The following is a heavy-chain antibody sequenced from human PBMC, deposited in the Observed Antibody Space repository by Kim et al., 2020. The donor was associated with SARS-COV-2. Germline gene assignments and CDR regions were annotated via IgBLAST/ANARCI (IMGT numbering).Heavy chain of an antibody. Sequence: ASVKVSCKASGYTFTSYAMNWVRQAPGQGLEWMGWINTNTGNPTYAQGFTGRFVFSLATSVSTAYLQTSSLKAEDTSVYYCARETHSSSWSFAYWGQGTPVTVSS. CDR1: GYTFTSYA. CDR2: INTNTGNP. CDR3: ARETHSSSWSFAY. V-gene: IGHV7-4-1*02. J-gene: IGHJ4*02. D-gene: IGHD6-13*01.